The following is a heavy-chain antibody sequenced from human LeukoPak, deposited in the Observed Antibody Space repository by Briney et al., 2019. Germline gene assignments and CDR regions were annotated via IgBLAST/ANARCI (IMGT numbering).Heavy chain of an antibody. J-gene: IGHJ4*02. V-gene: IGHV3-21*01. Sequence: GGSLRLSCAASGFTFSSYSMNWVRQAPGKGLEWVSSISGSSTYIYYAGSVKGRFTISRDNAKNSLYLQMNSLRAEDTAVYYCANSVRGIIIRGFDYWGQGTLVTVSS. D-gene: IGHD3-10*02. CDR1: GFTFSSYS. CDR3: ANSVRGIIIRGFDY. CDR2: ISGSSTYI.